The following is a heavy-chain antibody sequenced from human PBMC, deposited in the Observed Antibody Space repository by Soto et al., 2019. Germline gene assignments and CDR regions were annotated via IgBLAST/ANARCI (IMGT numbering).Heavy chain of an antibody. CDR3: ARLPSPNYFDSSGFDY. CDR1: GFSFSNHA. CDR2: ISSSGDRT. J-gene: IGHJ4*02. D-gene: IGHD3-22*01. V-gene: IGHV3-23*01. Sequence: EVQRLESGGGLVPPGGSLRLSCAAAGFSFSNHAMNWFRQSPGKGLEWVSAISSSGDRTYNAASVKGRFTISRDNSKNTLYLPWNRLTAEYTAVYYCARLPSPNYFDSSGFDYWGQGTLVSVPS.